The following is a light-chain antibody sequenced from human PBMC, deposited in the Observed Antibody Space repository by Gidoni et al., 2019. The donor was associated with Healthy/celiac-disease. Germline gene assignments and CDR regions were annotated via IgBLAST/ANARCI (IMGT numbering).Light chain of an antibody. CDR3: MQALQTPT. J-gene: IGKJ5*01. CDR1: QSLLHSKGYNY. Sequence: DIVMTQSPLSLPVTPGEPASISCRSSQSLLHSKGYNYLDWYMQKPGQSPQLLIYLGSNRASGVPDRFSGSGSGIDFTLKISRVEAEDVGVYYCMQALQTPTFGQGTRLEIK. CDR2: LGS. V-gene: IGKV2-28*01.